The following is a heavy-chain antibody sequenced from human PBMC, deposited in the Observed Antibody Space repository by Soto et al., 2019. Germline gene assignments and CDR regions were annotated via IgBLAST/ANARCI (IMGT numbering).Heavy chain of an antibody. D-gene: IGHD5-18*01. J-gene: IGHJ6*02. CDR2: IAYDGTNG. V-gene: IGHV3-30*03. CDR3: ARGGYSYELDYYYYGMDV. CDR1: GFAFSDYG. Sequence: GGSLRLSCAASGFAFSDYGMHWVRQAPGRGLEWVAFIAYDGTNGYNEDSVKGRFTISRDNSKATVDLQLNSLRVEDTAVYYCARGGYSYELDYYYYGMDVWGQGTKVTVYS.